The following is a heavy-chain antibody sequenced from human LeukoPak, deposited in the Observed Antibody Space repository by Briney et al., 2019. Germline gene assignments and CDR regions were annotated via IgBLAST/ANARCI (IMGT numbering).Heavy chain of an antibody. Sequence: GGFLRLSCAASGFTFSSYAMNWVRQAPGKGLEWVSYITGSSSTINYADSVKGRFTISRDNAKNSLYLQMNSLRAEDTAVYYCARGTSAFDIWGQGTMVTVSS. CDR3: ARGTSAFDI. CDR1: GFTFSSYA. V-gene: IGHV3-48*04. J-gene: IGHJ3*02. D-gene: IGHD3/OR15-3a*01. CDR2: ITGSSSTI.